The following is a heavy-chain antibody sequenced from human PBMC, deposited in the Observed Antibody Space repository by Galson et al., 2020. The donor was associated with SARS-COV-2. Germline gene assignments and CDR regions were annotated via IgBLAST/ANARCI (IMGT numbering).Heavy chain of an antibody. Sequence: SETLSLTCTVSGDSISSTAYYWGWIRQPPGKGLEWIASISYTGRTIYNPSLESRVTMSVDTSKNQFSLKLNSLTAADTAVYFCARRCGGDCYLVKDVFD. V-gene: IGHV4-39*01. D-gene: IGHD2-21*02. CDR2: ISYTGRT. J-gene: IGHJ3*02. CDR3: ARRCGGDCYLVKDVFD. CDR1: GDSISSTAYY.